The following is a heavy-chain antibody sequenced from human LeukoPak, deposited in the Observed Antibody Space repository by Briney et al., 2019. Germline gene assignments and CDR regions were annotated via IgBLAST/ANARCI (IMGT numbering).Heavy chain of an antibody. CDR3: ARVGIAVAGKRYFDY. CDR2: ISSSGSTI. D-gene: IGHD6-19*01. Sequence: GGSLRLSCAASGFTFSSYEMNWVRQAPGKGLEWVPYISSSGSTIYYADSVKGRFTISRDNAKNSLYLQMNSLRAEDTAVYYCARVGIAVAGKRYFDYWGQGTLVTVSS. CDR1: GFTFSSYE. V-gene: IGHV3-48*03. J-gene: IGHJ4*02.